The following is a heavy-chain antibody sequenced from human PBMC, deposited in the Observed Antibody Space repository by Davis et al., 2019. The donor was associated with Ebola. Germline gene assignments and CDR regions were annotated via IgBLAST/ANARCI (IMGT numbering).Heavy chain of an antibody. CDR1: GGTFSSYA. J-gene: IGHJ4*02. D-gene: IGHD6-13*01. CDR3: ARDLGAAAGTGGDY. V-gene: IGHV1-69*06. Sequence: SVKVSCKASGGTFSSYAISWVRQAPGQGLEWMGGIIPIFGTANYAQKFQGRVTITADKSTSTAYMELSSLRSEDTAVYYCARDLGAAAGTGGDYWGQGTLVTVSS. CDR2: IIPIFGTA.